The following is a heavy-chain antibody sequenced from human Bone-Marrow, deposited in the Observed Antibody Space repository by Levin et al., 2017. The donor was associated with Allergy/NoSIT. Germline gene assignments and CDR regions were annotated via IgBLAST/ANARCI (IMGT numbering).Heavy chain of an antibody. V-gene: IGHV3-7*01. Sequence: GGSLRLSCAASGFTFSSYWMSWVRQAPGKGLEWVANIKQDGSEKYYVDSVKGRFTISRDNAKNSLYLQMNSLRAEDTAVYYCARDAIEITFGGVIVIPGYFDYWGQGTLVTVSS. CDR2: IKQDGSEK. CDR1: GFTFSSYW. CDR3: ARDAIEITFGGVIVIPGYFDY. D-gene: IGHD3-16*02. J-gene: IGHJ4*02.